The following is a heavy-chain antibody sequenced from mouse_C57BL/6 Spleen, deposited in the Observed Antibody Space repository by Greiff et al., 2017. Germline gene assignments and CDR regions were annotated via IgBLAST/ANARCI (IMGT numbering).Heavy chain of an antibody. J-gene: IGHJ3*01. V-gene: IGHV1-59*01. CDR2: IDPSDSYT. Sequence: QVQLQQPGAELVRPGTSVKLSCKASGYTFTSYWLHWVKQRPGQGLEWIGMIDPSDSYTNYNQKFKGKATLTVDTSPSTAYMQLSSLTSEDSAVYYCARGGGLQWFAYWGQGTLVTVSA. CDR1: GYTFTSYW. D-gene: IGHD2-10*01. CDR3: ARGGGLQWFAY.